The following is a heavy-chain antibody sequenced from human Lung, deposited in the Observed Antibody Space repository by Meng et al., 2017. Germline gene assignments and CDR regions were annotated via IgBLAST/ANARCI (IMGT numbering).Heavy chain of an antibody. V-gene: IGHV4-34*02. Sequence: QIREWGAGLFKPSETLSLTCAVYGWSFSGYYWSWIRQPPGKGLEWIGEIIDSGSTNYNPSLKSRVTISVDTSKNQFSLRVTSVTAADRAVYYCVRRTYSSGWYFDYWGQGTLVTVSS. CDR2: IIDSGST. CDR3: VRRTYSSGWYFDY. J-gene: IGHJ4*02. D-gene: IGHD6-19*01. CDR1: GWSFSGYY.